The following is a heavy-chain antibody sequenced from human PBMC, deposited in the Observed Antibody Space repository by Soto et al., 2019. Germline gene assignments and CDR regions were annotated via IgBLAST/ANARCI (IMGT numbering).Heavy chain of an antibody. D-gene: IGHD6-19*01. CDR3: ARRRSDSSGWGVRYYYAMDV. J-gene: IGHJ6*02. Sequence: SQTLSLTCVISGDSVSSNSAAWNWIRQSPSRGLEWLGRTYYRSKWYNDYAVSVKSRITINPDTSKNQFSLQLNSVTPEDTAVYYCARRRSDSSGWGVRYYYAMDVWGQGTTVTVSS. V-gene: IGHV6-1*01. CDR1: GDSVSSNSAA. CDR2: TYYRSKWYN.